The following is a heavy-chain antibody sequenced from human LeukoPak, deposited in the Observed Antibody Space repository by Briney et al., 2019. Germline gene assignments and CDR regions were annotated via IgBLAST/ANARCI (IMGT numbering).Heavy chain of an antibody. J-gene: IGHJ4*02. D-gene: IGHD3-22*01. CDR1: GGSISRGGYS. CDR2: FYYSGST. V-gene: IGHV4-30-4*07. Sequence: PSETLSLTCAVSGGSISRGGYSWSWIRQPPGKGLEWIGYFYYSGSTYYNPSLKSRVTISVDTSKNQLSLKLSSVTAADTAVYYCARDQYYYDSSGYYRFDYWGQGTLVTVSS. CDR3: ARDQYYYDSSGYYRFDY.